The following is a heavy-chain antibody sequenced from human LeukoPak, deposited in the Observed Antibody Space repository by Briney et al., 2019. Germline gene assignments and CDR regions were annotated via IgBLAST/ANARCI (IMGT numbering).Heavy chain of an antibody. CDR2: ISTLSNTI. CDR1: GFPFSTFW. CDR3: ARAQELDA. V-gene: IGHV3-48*04. D-gene: IGHD1-7*01. Sequence: GGSLRLSCAVSGFPFSTFWMSWVRQAPGKGLEWISYISTLSNTIYYADSVKGRFTISRDNAKNSVYLQMNRLRVEDTAVYYCARAQELDAWGQGTLVTVSS. J-gene: IGHJ5*02.